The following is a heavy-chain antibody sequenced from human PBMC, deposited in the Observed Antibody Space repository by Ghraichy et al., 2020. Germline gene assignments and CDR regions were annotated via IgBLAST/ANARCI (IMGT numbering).Heavy chain of an antibody. CDR2: VSSSSSYI. Sequence: GGSLRLSCAASGFSFSTYNMNWVRQAPGKGLEWVSSVSSSSSYIYYADSVKGRFTISRDNAKNSLYLQMNSLRAEDTALYYCARDSSSPGFYFYYGLDVWGQGTTVTVSS. D-gene: IGHD6-6*01. CDR3: ARDSSSPGFYFYYGLDV. CDR1: GFSFSTYN. V-gene: IGHV3-21*01. J-gene: IGHJ6*02.